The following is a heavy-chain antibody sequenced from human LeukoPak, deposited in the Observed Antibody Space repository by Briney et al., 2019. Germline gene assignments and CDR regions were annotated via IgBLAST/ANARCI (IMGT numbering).Heavy chain of an antibody. Sequence: SETLSLTCTVSGGSIDSNSWTWTRQPPGKGLEWIGYIYYSGSTNYNPSLKSRLTISVDASKNQFSLKLSSVTATDTAVYYCASLTTVTQGYFDSWGQGTLVTVSS. J-gene: IGHJ4*02. CDR3: ASLTTVTQGYFDS. V-gene: IGHV4-59*08. D-gene: IGHD4-17*01. CDR2: IYYSGST. CDR1: GGSIDSNS.